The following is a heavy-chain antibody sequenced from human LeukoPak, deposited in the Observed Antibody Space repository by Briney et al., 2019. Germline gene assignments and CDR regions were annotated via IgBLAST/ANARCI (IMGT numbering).Heavy chain of an antibody. CDR1: GFTFSSYA. CDR3: AKLRGSAPLIYYFDY. J-gene: IGHJ4*02. V-gene: IGHV3-23*01. D-gene: IGHD2-15*01. Sequence: GGSLRLSCAASGFTFSSYAMSWVRQAPGKGLEWVSAISGSGGSTYYADAVKGRFTISRDNYKNTLYLQMNSLRAEDTAVYYCAKLRGSAPLIYYFDYWGQGTLVTVSS. CDR2: ISGSGGST.